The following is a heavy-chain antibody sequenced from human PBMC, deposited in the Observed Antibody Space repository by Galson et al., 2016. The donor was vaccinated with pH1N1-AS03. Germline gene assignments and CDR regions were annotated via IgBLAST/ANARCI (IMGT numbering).Heavy chain of an antibody. CDR1: GYDFINYW. CDR2: IDPRDSGA. Sequence: QSGAEVKKPGESLKISCKASGYDFINYWIGWVRQMPGKGLEWMGVIDPRDSGARSGSSFQGQVTISADTSITTAHLQWGSLKASDTGMYFCARHRQSETYSEPFDIWGQGTMVTVSS. V-gene: IGHV5-51*01. D-gene: IGHD2-21*01. CDR3: ARHRQSETYSEPFDI. J-gene: IGHJ3*02.